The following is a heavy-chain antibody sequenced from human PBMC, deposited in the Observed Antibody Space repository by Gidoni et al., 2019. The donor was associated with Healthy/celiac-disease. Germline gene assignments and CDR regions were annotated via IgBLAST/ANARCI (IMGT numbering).Heavy chain of an antibody. Sequence: EVQLVESGGGLVQPGRSLRLSCAASGFTFDDYAMHWVRQAPGKGLEWVSGISWNSGSIGYADSVKGRFTISRDNAKNSLYLQMNSLRAEDTALYYCAKDLEARDILTGYNYYYGMDVWGQGTTVTVSS. CDR2: ISWNSGSI. D-gene: IGHD3-9*01. CDR1: GFTFDDYA. V-gene: IGHV3-9*01. CDR3: AKDLEARDILTGYNYYYGMDV. J-gene: IGHJ6*02.